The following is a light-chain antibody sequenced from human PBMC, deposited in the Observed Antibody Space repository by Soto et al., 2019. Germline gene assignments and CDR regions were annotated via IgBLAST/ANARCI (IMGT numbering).Light chain of an antibody. CDR3: GTWDSSLGGGV. J-gene: IGLJ2*01. CDR1: SSNIGNKY. V-gene: IGLV1-51*02. CDR2: ENN. Sequence: QSVLTQPPSVSAALGQKVTISCSGSSSNIGNKYVSWYQQVPGIAPKLLIYENNNRASGIPDRFSGSKSGTSATLDITGLQTGDEADYYCGTWDSSLGGGVFGGGTKLTVL.